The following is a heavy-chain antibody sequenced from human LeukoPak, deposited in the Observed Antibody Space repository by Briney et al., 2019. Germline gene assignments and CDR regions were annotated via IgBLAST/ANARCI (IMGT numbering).Heavy chain of an antibody. CDR2: INDGSTTI. V-gene: IGHV3-48*01. Sequence: PGGSLRLSCAASGFTFSSYSMNWVRQAPGKGLELISYINDGSTTIYYADSVKGRFTTSRDNAKNSLYLQMNSLRAEDTAVYYCARDKGGPDYWGQGTLVTVSS. D-gene: IGHD2-15*01. J-gene: IGHJ4*02. CDR1: GFTFSSYS. CDR3: ARDKGGPDY.